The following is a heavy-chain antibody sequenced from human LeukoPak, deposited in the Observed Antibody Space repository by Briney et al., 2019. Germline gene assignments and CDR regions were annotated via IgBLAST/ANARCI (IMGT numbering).Heavy chain of an antibody. V-gene: IGHV3-15*01. Sequence: GGTLRLSCAASGFTFSNAWMSWVRQAPGKGLEWVGRIRSKTDGGTTDYAAPVKGRFTISRDNSKNTLYLQMNSLKTEDTAVYYCATDIPSADMGATVNWGQGTLVTVSS. CDR3: ATDIPSADMGATVN. CDR1: GFTFSNAW. CDR2: IRSKTDGGTT. J-gene: IGHJ4*02. D-gene: IGHD5-12*01.